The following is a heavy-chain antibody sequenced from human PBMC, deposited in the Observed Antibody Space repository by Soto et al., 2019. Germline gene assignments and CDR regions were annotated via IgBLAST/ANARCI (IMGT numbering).Heavy chain of an antibody. D-gene: IGHD2-21*02. Sequence: QVQLVQSGAEVKKPGASVKVSCKASGYTFTGYYMHWVRQAPGQGLEWMGWINPNSGGTNYAQKFQGWVTMTRDTSIITAYMELSRLRSDDTAVYYCARDLAYCGGDCYSPGGSYYYGMDVWGQGTTVTVSS. CDR3: ARDLAYCGGDCYSPGGSYYYGMDV. CDR2: INPNSGGT. V-gene: IGHV1-2*04. CDR1: GYTFTGYY. J-gene: IGHJ6*02.